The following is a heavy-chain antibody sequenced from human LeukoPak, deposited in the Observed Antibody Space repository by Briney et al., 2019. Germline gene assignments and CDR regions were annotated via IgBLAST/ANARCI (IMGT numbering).Heavy chain of an antibody. J-gene: IGHJ4*02. D-gene: IGHD4-17*01. Sequence: SQTPSLTCAISGDSVSSNSAAWSWIRQSPSRGLEWLGRTYYRSKWYNEYAVSVKSRIIINPDTSKNQFSLQLNSVIPEDTAVYYCARGNDGDYYYWGQGTLVTVSS. CDR1: GDSVSSNSAA. CDR2: TYYRSKWYN. CDR3: ARGNDGDYYY. V-gene: IGHV6-1*01.